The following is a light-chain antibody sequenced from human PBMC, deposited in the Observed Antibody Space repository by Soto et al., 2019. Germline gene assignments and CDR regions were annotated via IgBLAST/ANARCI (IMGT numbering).Light chain of an antibody. J-gene: IGLJ2*01. Sequence: QSVLTQPSSASGSPGQSVIISCTGTSSDVGGYNFVSWFQQHPGKAPKLMIYEVTKRPSGVPDRFSGSKSGNTASLTVSGLQAEDEADYYCISYAAGNNYLVFGGGTKLTVL. CDR2: EVT. CDR3: ISYAAGNNYLV. CDR1: SSDVGGYNF. V-gene: IGLV2-8*01.